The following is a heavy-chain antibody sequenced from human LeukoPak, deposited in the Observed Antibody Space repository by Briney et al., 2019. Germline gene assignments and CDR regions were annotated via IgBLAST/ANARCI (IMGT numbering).Heavy chain of an antibody. CDR1: GESFSGYY. CDR3: ARVGGSYRSFDI. D-gene: IGHD1-26*01. Sequence: PSETLSVTCAVYGESFSGYYWSWVRQAPGKGLEWVSYISSSSSTIYYADSVKGRFTISRDTAKNSLYLQMNSLRAEDTAVYYCARVGGSYRSFDIWGQGTMVTVSS. J-gene: IGHJ3*02. V-gene: IGHV3-11*04. CDR2: ISSSSSTI.